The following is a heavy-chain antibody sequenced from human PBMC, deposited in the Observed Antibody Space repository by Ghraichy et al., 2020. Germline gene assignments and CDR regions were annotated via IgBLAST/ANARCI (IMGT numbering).Heavy chain of an antibody. D-gene: IGHD2-8*01. CDR1: GYTFTGYY. V-gene: IGHV1-2*02. CDR2: INPNSGGT. CDR3: ARATILYSTLGY. J-gene: IGHJ4*02. Sequence: ASVKVSCKASGYTFTGYYMHWVRQAPGQGLEWMGWINPNSGGTNYAQKFQGRVTMTRDTSISTAYMELSRLRSDDTAVYYCARATILYSTLGYWGQGTLVTVSS.